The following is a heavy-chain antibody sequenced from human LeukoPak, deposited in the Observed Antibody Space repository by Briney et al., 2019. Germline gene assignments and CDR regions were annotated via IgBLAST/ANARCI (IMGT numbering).Heavy chain of an antibody. CDR3: VRRGSITMLVASFDF. D-gene: IGHD3-10*02. CDR1: GGSITSSRYY. J-gene: IGHJ4*02. CDR2: ISYSGST. V-gene: IGHV4-39*01. Sequence: SETLSLTCTVSGGSITSSRYYWGWIRQHPGKGLEWIGSISYSGSTYYNPSLKSRVTMSVDTSKNQFSLKMSSVTAADTAIYYCVRRGSITMLVASFDFWGQGTLVTVSS.